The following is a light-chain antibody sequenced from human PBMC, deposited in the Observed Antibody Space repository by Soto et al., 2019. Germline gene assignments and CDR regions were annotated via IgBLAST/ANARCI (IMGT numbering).Light chain of an antibody. CDR3: QQYDQWPPIT. CDR2: GAS. J-gene: IGKJ5*01. CDR1: ESVSSN. V-gene: IGKV3-15*01. Sequence: EIIMTQSPATLSVSPGERATLSCRASESVSSNLAWYQQKPGQAPRLLIYGASTRATGIPDRFSASGSGREFTLTISSLQSEDFAVYYCQQYDQWPPITFGQGTRLEIK.